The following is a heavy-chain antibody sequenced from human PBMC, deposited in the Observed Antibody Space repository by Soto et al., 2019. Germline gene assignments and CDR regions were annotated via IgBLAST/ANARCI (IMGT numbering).Heavy chain of an antibody. CDR1: GSTFSSYH. D-gene: IGHD2-15*01. J-gene: IGHJ6*02. CDR2: ISGTSDYI. CDR3: ARDHRYCSGSPCRHYYYYYGMDV. V-gene: IGHV3-21*01. Sequence: VALRLSTAASGSTFSSYHMNWVRQAPGRGLEWVAAISGTSDYIYYADSVKGRFTISRDNAKTSLYIQMNSLRAEDTAVYYCARDHRYCSGSPCRHYYYYYGMDVWGQGTTVTVSS.